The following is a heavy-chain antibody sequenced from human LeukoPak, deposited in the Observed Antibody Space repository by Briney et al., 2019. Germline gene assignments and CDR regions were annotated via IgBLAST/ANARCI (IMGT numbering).Heavy chain of an antibody. CDR3: ARDRGGMGSSGYYFARNFDY. Sequence: SVKVSCKASGGTFSSYAISWVRQAPGQGLEWMGGIIPIFGTANYAQKFQGRVTITADESTSTAYMELSSLRSEDTAVYYCARDRGGMGSSGYYFARNFDYWGQGTLVTVSS. CDR2: IIPIFGTA. CDR1: GGTFSSYA. V-gene: IGHV1-69*13. J-gene: IGHJ4*02. D-gene: IGHD3-22*01.